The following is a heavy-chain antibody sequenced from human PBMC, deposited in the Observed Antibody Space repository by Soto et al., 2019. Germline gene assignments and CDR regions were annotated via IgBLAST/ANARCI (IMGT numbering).Heavy chain of an antibody. V-gene: IGHV1-18*01. J-gene: IGHJ6*04. CDR1: GYTFTSYG. Sequence: GASVKVSCKASGYTFTSYGISWVRQAPGQGLEWMGWISAYNGNTKYAQKLQGRVTMTTDASTSTAYMELSSLRSEDTAVYYCARYYWFSGYYQCSFYVSARRTTVPVSA. CDR2: ISAYNGNT. CDR3: ARYYWFSGYYQCSFYV. D-gene: IGHD1-26*01.